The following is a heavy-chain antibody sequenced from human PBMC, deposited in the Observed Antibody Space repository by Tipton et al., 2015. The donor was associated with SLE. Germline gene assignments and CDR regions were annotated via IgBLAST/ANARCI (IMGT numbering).Heavy chain of an antibody. D-gene: IGHD1/OR15-1a*01. CDR1: GASISSGYFY. Sequence: TLSLTCSVSGASISSGYFYWTWIRQPAGKGLEWIGHIYTSGSTNYNPSLSGSPNYNPSLNSRVTISVDTSKNQFSLKRTSGTAADTAVYYCASERGTTVTNWFDTWGQGTLVTVSS. V-gene: IGHV4-61*09. CDR2: IYTSGSTNYNPSLSGSP. J-gene: IGHJ5*02. CDR3: ASERGTTVTNWFDT.